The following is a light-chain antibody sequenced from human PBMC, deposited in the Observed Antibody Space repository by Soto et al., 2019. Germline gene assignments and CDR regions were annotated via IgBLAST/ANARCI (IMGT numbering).Light chain of an antibody. CDR3: QRRRNWPIT. CDR2: DAS. Sequence: EIVLTQSPATLSLSPGERATLSCRASQSVSSYLAWYQQKPGQAPRLLIYDASNRATGIPARFSGSGSGTDFTLTVSSLEPEDFAVYYCQRRRNWPITFGGGTKVEIK. CDR1: QSVSSY. V-gene: IGKV3-11*01. J-gene: IGKJ4*01.